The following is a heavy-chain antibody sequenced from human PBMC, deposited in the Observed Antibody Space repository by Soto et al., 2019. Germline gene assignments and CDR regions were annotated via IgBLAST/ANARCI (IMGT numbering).Heavy chain of an antibody. J-gene: IGHJ4*02. CDR2: MYNTGST. V-gene: IGHV4-59*12. Sequence: SETLSLTCAVYGGSISEYYWSWIRQPPGKGLEWIGYMYNTGSTVYNPSFKSRVTISVDTSKNQFSLKLSSVTAADTAVYYCARTHYYDSSGYGSDYWGQGTLVTVSS. CDR1: GGSISEYY. CDR3: ARTHYYDSSGYGSDY. D-gene: IGHD3-22*01.